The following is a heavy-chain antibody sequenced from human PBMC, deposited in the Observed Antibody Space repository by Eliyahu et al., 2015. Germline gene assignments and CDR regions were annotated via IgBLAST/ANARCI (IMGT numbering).Heavy chain of an antibody. V-gene: IGHV4-34*01. CDR3: ARGYGGLDY. J-gene: IGHJ4*02. D-gene: IGHD4-23*01. CDR1: GGSFSGYY. Sequence: QVQLQQWGAGLFKPSXTLSLTCAVYGGSFSGYYWSWIRQPPGKGLEWIGEINHSGSTNYNPSLKSRVTISVDTSKNQFSLKLSSVTAADTAVYYCARGYGGLDYWGQGTLVTVSS. CDR2: INHSGST.